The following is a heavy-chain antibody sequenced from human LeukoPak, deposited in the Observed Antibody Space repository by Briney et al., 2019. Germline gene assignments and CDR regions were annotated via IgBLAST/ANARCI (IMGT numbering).Heavy chain of an antibody. CDR2: IKKDGSEK. Sequence: GGSLRLSCAASGFTFDDYGMSWVRQAPGKGLEWVANIKKDGSEKYYVDSVKGRFTISRDNAKTSLYLQMNSLRAEDTAVYYCARDLSGVTGYTYGRGIDYWGQGTLVTVSS. D-gene: IGHD5-18*01. V-gene: IGHV3-7*01. CDR3: ARDLSGVTGYTYGRGIDY. J-gene: IGHJ4*02. CDR1: GFTFDDYG.